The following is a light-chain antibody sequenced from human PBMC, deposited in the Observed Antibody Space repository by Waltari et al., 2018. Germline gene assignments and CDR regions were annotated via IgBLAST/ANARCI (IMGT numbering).Light chain of an antibody. J-gene: IGKJ1*01. Sequence: EIVMTQSPATLSVFPGERATLSCRASQSIRSNLAWYQHKPGQAPRLVISGASTRATGIPARFSGSGSGTEYTLTISSLQSEDFAVYFCQQYDNWLGTFGQGTKVEIK. CDR2: GAS. V-gene: IGKV3-15*01. CDR3: QQYDNWLGT. CDR1: QSIRSN.